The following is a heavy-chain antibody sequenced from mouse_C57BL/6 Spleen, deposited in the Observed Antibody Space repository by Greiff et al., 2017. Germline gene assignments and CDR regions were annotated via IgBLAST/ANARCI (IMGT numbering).Heavy chain of an antibody. CDR2: IWRGGST. CDR1: GFSLTSYG. J-gene: IGHJ4*01. Sequence: QVQLKESGPGLVQPSQSLSITCTVSGFSLTSYGVHWVRQSPGKGLEWLGVIWRGGSTDYNAAFMSRLSITKDNSKSQVFFKMNSLQADDTAIYYCAKNERYGSSYDYAMDYWGQGTSVTVSS. V-gene: IGHV2-5*01. D-gene: IGHD1-1*01. CDR3: AKNERYGSSYDYAMDY.